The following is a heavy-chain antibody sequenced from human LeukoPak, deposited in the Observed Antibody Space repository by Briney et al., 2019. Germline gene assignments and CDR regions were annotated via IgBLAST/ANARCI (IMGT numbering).Heavy chain of an antibody. Sequence: ASVKVSCKASGYTFTDYHMHWVRQAPGQGLEWMGWINPNSGDTNYAQKFQGRVTMTRDTSTTTAYMEVSRLRSDDTAVYYCATRYLDYWGQGTLVTVSS. CDR1: GYTFTDYH. CDR2: INPNSGDT. CDR3: ATRYLDY. V-gene: IGHV1-2*02. J-gene: IGHJ4*02.